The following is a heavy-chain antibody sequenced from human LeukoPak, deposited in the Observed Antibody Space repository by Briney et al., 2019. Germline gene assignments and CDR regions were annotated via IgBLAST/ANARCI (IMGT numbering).Heavy chain of an antibody. CDR1: GGSISSSSYY. D-gene: IGHD3-10*01. Sequence: SETLSLTCTVSGGSISSSSYYWGWIRQPPGKGLEWIGSIYHSGSTNYNPSLKSRVTISVDKSKNQFSLKLSSVTAADTAVYYCARKSMVRGFDIWGQGTMVTVSS. CDR2: IYHSGST. J-gene: IGHJ3*02. CDR3: ARKSMVRGFDI. V-gene: IGHV4-39*07.